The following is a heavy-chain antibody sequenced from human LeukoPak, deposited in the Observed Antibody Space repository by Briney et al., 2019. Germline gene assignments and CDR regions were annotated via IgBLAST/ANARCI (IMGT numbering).Heavy chain of an antibody. CDR2: IYHSGST. CDR3: TRGGCSSTSCYPPHWFDP. D-gene: IGHD2-2*01. V-gene: IGHV4-59*01. Sequence: PGGSLRLSCAASGFTFSSYAMSWIRQPPGKGLEWIGYIYHSGSTNYNPSLKSRVTISVDTSKNQFSLKLSSVTAADTAVYYCTRGGCSSTSCYPPHWFDPWGQGTLVTVSS. J-gene: IGHJ5*02. CDR1: GFTFSSYA.